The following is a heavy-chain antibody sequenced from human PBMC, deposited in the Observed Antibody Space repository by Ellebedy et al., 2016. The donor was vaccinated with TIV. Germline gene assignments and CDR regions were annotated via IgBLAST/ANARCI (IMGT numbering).Heavy chain of an antibody. Sequence: GESLKISCAASGFTFSNYWMHWVRQAPGKGLAWVSRVDFDGSTTAYSDSVKGRFTISRDNAKNTIYLHMSSLRVKDTAVYYCARDLRYEGFAVGWFDSWGQGALVSV. V-gene: IGHV3-74*01. J-gene: IGHJ5*01. CDR3: ARDLRYEGFAVGWFDS. CDR1: GFTFSNYW. D-gene: IGHD3-9*01. CDR2: VDFDGSTT.